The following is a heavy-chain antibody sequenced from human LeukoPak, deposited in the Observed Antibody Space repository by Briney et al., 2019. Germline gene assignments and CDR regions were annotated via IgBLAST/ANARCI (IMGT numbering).Heavy chain of an antibody. Sequence: GGSLRLSCAASGYTFSSYSINWVRQAPGKGLEWVSSISVGRKYIYYADSVRGRFSISRDDARNSLYLQMDSLRGDDTDVYYCARLRRNSDRSGYYYYYDYWGEGALVTVSS. CDR2: ISVGRKYI. V-gene: IGHV3-21*01. CDR1: GYTFSSYS. J-gene: IGHJ4*02. CDR3: ARLRRNSDRSGYYYYYDY. D-gene: IGHD3-22*01.